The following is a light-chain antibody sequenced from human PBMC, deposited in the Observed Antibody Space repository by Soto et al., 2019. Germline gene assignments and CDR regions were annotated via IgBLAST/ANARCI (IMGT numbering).Light chain of an antibody. V-gene: IGKV3-11*01. Sequence: EIVLTQSPATLSLSPGERASLSCRASQSVSSYLTWYQHKPGQAPRLLIYDASNRATGIPPRFSGSGSGTDFTLTIDSLEPEDFGVYYCQQRTNSLITFGQGTRLEIE. J-gene: IGKJ5*01. CDR2: DAS. CDR3: QQRTNSLIT. CDR1: QSVSSY.